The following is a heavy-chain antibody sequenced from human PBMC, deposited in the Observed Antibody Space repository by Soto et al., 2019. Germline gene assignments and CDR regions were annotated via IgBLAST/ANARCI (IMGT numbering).Heavy chain of an antibody. CDR2: IYSGGST. CDR3: AREYCSGGSCYFDY. V-gene: IGHV3-66*01. CDR1: GFTVSSNY. Sequence: PGGSMRVSCAAAGFTVSSNYMSWVRQAPGKGLEWVSVIYSGGSTYYADSVKGRFTISRDNSKNTLYLQMNSLRAEDTAVYYCAREYCSGGSCYFDYWGQGTLVTVSS. J-gene: IGHJ4*02. D-gene: IGHD2-15*01.